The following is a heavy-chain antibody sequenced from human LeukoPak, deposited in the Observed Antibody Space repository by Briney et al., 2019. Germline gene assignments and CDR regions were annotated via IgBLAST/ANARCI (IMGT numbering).Heavy chain of an antibody. Sequence: PSETLSLTCTVSGGSISSYYWSWIRQPPGKGLEWIGYIYYSGSTNYNPPLKRRVTISVDESKNQFSLKLSSVTAADTAVYYCARAAYCGGDCYSGAFDIWGQGTMVTVSS. D-gene: IGHD2-21*01. CDR2: IYYSGST. CDR3: ARAAYCGGDCYSGAFDI. J-gene: IGHJ3*02. V-gene: IGHV4-59*01. CDR1: GGSISSYY.